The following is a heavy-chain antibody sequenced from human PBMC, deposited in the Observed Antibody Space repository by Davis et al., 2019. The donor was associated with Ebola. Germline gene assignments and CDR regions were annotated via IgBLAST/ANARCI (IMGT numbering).Heavy chain of an antibody. CDR2: ISGSGGST. V-gene: IGHV3-23*01. CDR1: GFTFSSYA. Sequence: GESLKISCAASGFTFSSYAMSWVRQAPGKGLEWVSAISGSGGSTYYADSVGGRFTISRDNSKNTLYLQMNSLRAEDTAIYYCAKDKNYDFWSGYPHDAFDIWGQGTMVTVSS. CDR3: AKDKNYDFWSGYPHDAFDI. J-gene: IGHJ3*02. D-gene: IGHD3-3*01.